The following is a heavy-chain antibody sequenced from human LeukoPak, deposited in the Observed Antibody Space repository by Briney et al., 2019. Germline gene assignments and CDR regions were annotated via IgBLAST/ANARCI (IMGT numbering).Heavy chain of an antibody. V-gene: IGHV1-2*06. D-gene: IGHD3-3*01. J-gene: IGHJ4*02. CDR2: INPNSGGT. CDR1: GYTFTGYY. CDR3: ARGGIRDSYYDFCIGYSDMVR. Sequence: ASVKVSCKASGYTFTGYYMHWVRQAPGQGLEWMGRINPNSGGTNYAQKFQGRVTMTRDTSISTAYMELSRLRSDDTALYYWARGGIRDSYYDFCIGYSDMVRWGQGTLVTVSS.